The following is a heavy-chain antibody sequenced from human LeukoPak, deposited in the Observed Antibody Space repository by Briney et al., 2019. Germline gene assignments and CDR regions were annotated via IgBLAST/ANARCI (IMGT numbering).Heavy chain of an antibody. D-gene: IGHD1-26*01. V-gene: IGHV3-48*03. CDR3: ARVPYSGRPNWFDP. Sequence: GGSLRLSCAASGFTFSSYEMNWVRQAPGKGLEWVSYISSSGSTIYYADSVKGRFTISRDNAKNSLYLQMNSLRAEDTAVYYCARVPYSGRPNWFDPWGQGTLVTVSS. J-gene: IGHJ5*02. CDR1: GFTFSSYE. CDR2: ISSSGSTI.